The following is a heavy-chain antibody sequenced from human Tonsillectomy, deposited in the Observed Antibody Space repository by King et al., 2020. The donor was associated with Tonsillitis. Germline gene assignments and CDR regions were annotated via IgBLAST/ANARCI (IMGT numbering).Heavy chain of an antibody. CDR2: MSGSGRST. CDR3: AKDLLQCGGGSGYNAVDS. Sequence: VPLVESGGGLVPPGGSLSLSCAGSGFTFRSSAMRWVRQAPGKGLEWVSGMSGSGRSTSYADSVKGRFSISRDNSNHTLTVEMPNRSAEDTAIYHCAKDLLQCGGGSGYNAVDSWGQGTMVTGSS. J-gene: IGHJ3*02. CDR1: GFTFRSSA. V-gene: IGHV3-23*04. D-gene: IGHD2-15*01.